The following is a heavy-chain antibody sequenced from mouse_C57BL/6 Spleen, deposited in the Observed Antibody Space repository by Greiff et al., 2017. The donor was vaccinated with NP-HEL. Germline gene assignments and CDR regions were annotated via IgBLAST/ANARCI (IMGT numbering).Heavy chain of an antibody. CDR3: ARQTYYSNYAGFAY. Sequence: EVQVVESGGDLVKPGGSLKLSCAASGFTFSSYGMSWVRQTPDKRLEWVATISSGGSYTYYPDSVKGRFTISRDNAKNTLYLQMSSLKSEDTAMYYCARQTYYSNYAGFAYWGKGTLVTVSA. J-gene: IGHJ3*01. CDR1: GFTFSSYG. D-gene: IGHD2-5*01. V-gene: IGHV5-6*01. CDR2: ISSGGSYT.